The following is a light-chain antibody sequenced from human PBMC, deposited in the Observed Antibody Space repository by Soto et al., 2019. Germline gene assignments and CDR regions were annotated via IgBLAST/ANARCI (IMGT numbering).Light chain of an antibody. Sequence: QSALTQPASVSGSPGQSITISCTGTSSDVGGYDYVSWYQQHPDKAPKLMIYEVSNRPSGVSSRSSGSKSGNTASLTISGLQAEDEADYYCSSYTSSNTLYVFGTGTKVTVL. V-gene: IGLV2-14*01. CDR3: SSYTSSNTLYV. J-gene: IGLJ1*01. CDR2: EVS. CDR1: SSDVGGYDY.